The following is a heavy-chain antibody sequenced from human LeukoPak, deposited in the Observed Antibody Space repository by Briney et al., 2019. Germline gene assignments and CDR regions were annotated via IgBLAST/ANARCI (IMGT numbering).Heavy chain of an antibody. V-gene: IGHV2-70*04. CDR2: IDWDDDK. CDR3: YAHCGGDCYSADAFDI. D-gene: IGHD2-21*02. J-gene: IGHJ3*02. Sequence: SGPALVKPTQTLTLTCSFSGFSLSTTGMRASWIRQPPGKALEWLARIDWDDDKFYSTSLKTRLTISKDTSKNQVVLTMTNMDPVDTATYYCYAHCGGDCYSADAFDIWGQGTMVTVSS. CDR1: GFSLSTTGMR.